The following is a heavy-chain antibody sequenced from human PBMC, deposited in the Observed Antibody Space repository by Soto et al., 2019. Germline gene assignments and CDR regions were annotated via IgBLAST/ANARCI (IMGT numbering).Heavy chain of an antibody. CDR2: IIPILGIA. CDR3: ATHSPGATNGY. J-gene: IGHJ4*02. D-gene: IGHD1-26*01. V-gene: IGHV1-69*02. CDR1: GGTFSSYT. Sequence: QVQLVQSGAEVKKPGSSVKVSCKASGGTFSSYTISWVRQAHGQGLEWMGRIIPILGIANYAQKFQGRVTITADKSTSTAYMELSSLRSEDTAVYYCATHSPGATNGYWGQGTLVTVSS.